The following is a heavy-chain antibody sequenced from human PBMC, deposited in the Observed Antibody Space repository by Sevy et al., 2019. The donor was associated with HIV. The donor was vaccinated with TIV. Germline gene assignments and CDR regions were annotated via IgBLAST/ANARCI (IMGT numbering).Heavy chain of an antibody. CDR1: EFSFSNYW. CDR2: IKQDESEK. V-gene: IGHV3-7*01. CDR3: AKGNSGSFDY. Sequence: GGSLRLSCAASEFSFSNYWMHWVRQAPGKGLEWVANIKQDESEKYYVASVKGRFTISRDNAKNSVYLEMNSLRPEDTAIYYCAKGNSGSFDYWGQGTLVTVSS. D-gene: IGHD3-22*01. J-gene: IGHJ4*02.